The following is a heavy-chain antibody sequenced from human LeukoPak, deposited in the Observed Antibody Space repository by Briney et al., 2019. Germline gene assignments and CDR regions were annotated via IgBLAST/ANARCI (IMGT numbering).Heavy chain of an antibody. V-gene: IGHV4-61*02. Sequence: PSETLSLTCTVSGGSISRGGYSGSWIRQPAGKGLEWFGRIYTSGSTSYNPSLKSRVTISVDTSKNQFSLKLSSVTAADTAVYYCAREGEQQLVGTFDYWGQGTLVTVSS. CDR2: IYTSGST. J-gene: IGHJ4*02. CDR3: AREGEQQLVGTFDY. D-gene: IGHD6-13*01. CDR1: GGSISRGGYS.